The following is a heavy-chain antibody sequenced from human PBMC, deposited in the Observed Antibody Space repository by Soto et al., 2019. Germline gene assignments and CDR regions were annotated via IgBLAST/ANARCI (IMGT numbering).Heavy chain of an antibody. CDR2: ISSGGDNT. CDR1: VFTFSSHA. J-gene: IGHJ6*02. D-gene: IGHD6-19*01. V-gene: IGHV3-23*01. CDR3: AKDFDSYSSGRYGMDV. Sequence: GSLRLSCAASVFTFSSHAMSWVRQAPGKVLEWVSTISSGGDNTYSADSVKGRFTISRDNSKNTLYLQMNSLRAEDTAVYYCAKDFDSYSSGRYGMDVWGQGXTVTVYS.